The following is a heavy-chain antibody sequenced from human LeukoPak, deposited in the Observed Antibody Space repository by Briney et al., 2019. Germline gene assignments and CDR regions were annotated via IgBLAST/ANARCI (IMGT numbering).Heavy chain of an antibody. V-gene: IGHV3-20*04. CDR1: GFTFDDYG. CDR2: INWNGGST. D-gene: IGHD6-13*01. CDR3: ARRYSSSWSLYYFDY. Sequence: GGSLRLSCAASGFTFDDYGMSWGRHAPGKGLEWGSGINWNGGSTGYADSVKGRFTISSDNAKNSLYLQMNSLRAEDTALYYCARRYSSSWSLYYFDYWGQGTLVTVSS. J-gene: IGHJ4*02.